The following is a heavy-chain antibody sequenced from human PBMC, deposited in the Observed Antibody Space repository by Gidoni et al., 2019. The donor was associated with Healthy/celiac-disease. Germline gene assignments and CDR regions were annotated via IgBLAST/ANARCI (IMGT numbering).Heavy chain of an antibody. CDR2: ISGSGGST. V-gene: IGHV3-23*01. CDR1: GFPFSSYA. Sequence: EVQLLESGGGLVQPGGSLRLSCAASGFPFSSYAMSWVRQAPGKGLEWVSAISGSGGSTYYADSVKGRFTISRDNAKNTLYRQMNSLRAEDTAVYYCAKDRHSSSWYWFDPWGQGTLVTVSS. J-gene: IGHJ5*02. CDR3: AKDRHSSSWYWFDP. D-gene: IGHD6-13*01.